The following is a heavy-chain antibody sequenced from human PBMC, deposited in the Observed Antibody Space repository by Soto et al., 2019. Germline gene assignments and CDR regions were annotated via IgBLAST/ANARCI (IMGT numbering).Heavy chain of an antibody. D-gene: IGHD2-2*02. CDR2: INPNSGGT. V-gene: IGHV1-2*04. CDR1: GYTFTGYY. CDR3: ARDRVCSSTSCYKDYYYGMDV. Sequence: GASVKVSCKASGYTFTGYYMHWVRQAPGQGLEWMGWINPNSGGTNYAQKFQGWVTMTRDTSISTAYMELSRLRSDDTAVYYCARDRVCSSTSCYKDYYYGMDVSGPGPTVTVSS. J-gene: IGHJ6*02.